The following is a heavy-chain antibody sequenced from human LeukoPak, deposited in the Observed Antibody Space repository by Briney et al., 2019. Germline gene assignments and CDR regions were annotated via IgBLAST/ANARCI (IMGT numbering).Heavy chain of an antibody. J-gene: IGHJ3*02. D-gene: IGHD2-21*02. Sequence: PGGSLRLSCAASGFTVSSNYMHWVRQAPGKGLEWVSVIYSGGSIYHADSVKGRITVSRDNSKNTLYLQMNSLRAEDTAVYYCARDGGDSAFDIWGQGTMVTVSS. CDR2: IYSGGSI. V-gene: IGHV3-66*01. CDR3: ARDGGDSAFDI. CDR1: GFTVSSNY.